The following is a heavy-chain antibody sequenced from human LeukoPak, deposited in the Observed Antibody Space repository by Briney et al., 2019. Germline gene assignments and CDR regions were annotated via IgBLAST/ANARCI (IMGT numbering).Heavy chain of an antibody. D-gene: IGHD6-19*01. CDR1: GFTFSSYG. Sequence: GGSLRLSCAASGFTFSSYGMHWVRQAPGKGLEWVAVISYDGSNKYYADSVKGRFTISRDNSKNTLYLQMNSLRAEDTAVYYCATSQWLASFDYWGQGTLVTVSS. CDR3: ATSQWLASFDY. J-gene: IGHJ4*02. CDR2: ISYDGSNK. V-gene: IGHV3-30*03.